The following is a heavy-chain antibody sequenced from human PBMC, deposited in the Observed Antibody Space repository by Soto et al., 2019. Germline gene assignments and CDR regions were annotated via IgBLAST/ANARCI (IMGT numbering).Heavy chain of an antibody. CDR2: ISGSGDDT. Sequence: GSLRLSCAASGFTFSSFALSWVRQAPGKGLEWVSAISGSGDDTDYADSVKGRFTISRDNSKNTLYLQMNSLRAEGTAVYYCAGPGYSSQDYWGQGALVTVSS. J-gene: IGHJ4*02. V-gene: IGHV3-23*01. CDR3: AGPGYSSQDY. CDR1: GFTFSSFA. D-gene: IGHD5-18*01.